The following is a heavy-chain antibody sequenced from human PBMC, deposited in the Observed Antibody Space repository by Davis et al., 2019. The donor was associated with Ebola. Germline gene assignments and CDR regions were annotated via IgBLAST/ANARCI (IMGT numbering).Heavy chain of an antibody. D-gene: IGHD1-26*01. Sequence: PSETLSLTCAVYGGSFSGYYWSWIRQPPGKGLEWIGEINHSGSTNYNPSLKSRVTISVDTSKNQFSLKLSSVTAADTAVYYCAGTSGGPSRSRWYFDLWGRGTLVTVSS. CDR2: INHSGST. CDR3: AGTSGGPSRSRWYFDL. V-gene: IGHV4-34*01. CDR1: GGSFSGYY. J-gene: IGHJ2*01.